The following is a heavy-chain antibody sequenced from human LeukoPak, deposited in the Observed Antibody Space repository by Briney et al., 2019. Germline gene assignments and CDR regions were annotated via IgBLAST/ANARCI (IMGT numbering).Heavy chain of an antibody. Sequence: SGGSLRLSCVVSGFTFSSFWMIWLRQAPGKRLEWGANIKQDGSEKYYVDSVKGRFTMSRDNAKNSLYLQMNSLRAEDTAVYYCARVQWELRGVGSYFEYWGQGALVTVSS. D-gene: IGHD1-26*01. CDR2: IKQDGSEK. CDR1: GFTFSSFW. V-gene: IGHV3-7*01. CDR3: ARVQWELRGVGSYFEY. J-gene: IGHJ4*02.